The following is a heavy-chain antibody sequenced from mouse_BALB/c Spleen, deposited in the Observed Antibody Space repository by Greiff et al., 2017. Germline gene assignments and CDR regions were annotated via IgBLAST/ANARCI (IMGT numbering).Heavy chain of an antibody. CDR2: INPYNDGT. Sequence: VQLQQSGPELVKPGASVKMSCKASGYTFTSYVMHWVKQKPGQGLEWIGYINPYNDGTKYNEKFKGKATLTSDKSSSTAYMELSSLTSEDSAVYYCARAGGLLLRFYYFDYWGQGTTLTVSS. J-gene: IGHJ2*01. V-gene: IGHV1-14*01. CDR3: ARAGGLLLRFYYFDY. CDR1: GYTFTSYV. D-gene: IGHD1-1*01.